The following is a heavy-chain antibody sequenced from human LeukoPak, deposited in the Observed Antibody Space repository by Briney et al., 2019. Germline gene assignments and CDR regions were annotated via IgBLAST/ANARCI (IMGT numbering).Heavy chain of an antibody. CDR1: GFTFSSYS. D-gene: IGHD5-12*01. CDR3: AREGGGLGTYFDY. V-gene: IGHV3-21*01. Sequence: GGSLRLSCAASGFTFSSYSMNWVRQAPGKGLEWVSSISSSSSYIYYADSVKGRFTISRDNAKNPLYLQMNSLRAEDTAVYYCAREGGGLGTYFDYWGQGTLVTVSS. J-gene: IGHJ4*02. CDR2: ISSSSSYI.